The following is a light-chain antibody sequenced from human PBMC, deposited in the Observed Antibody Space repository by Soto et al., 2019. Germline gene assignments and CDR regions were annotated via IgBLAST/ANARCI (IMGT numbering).Light chain of an antibody. J-gene: IGKJ4*01. CDR3: QQYKSYPYT. CDR1: ESISSW. CDR2: DAS. Sequence: DIQMTQSPSTLAASVGDRVTITCRASESISSWLAWHQQKPGKAPNLLIYDASTLESGVPSRFSGNGSGTEFTLTISSLQPDDFATYYCQQYKSYPYTFGGGTEVEIK. V-gene: IGKV1-5*01.